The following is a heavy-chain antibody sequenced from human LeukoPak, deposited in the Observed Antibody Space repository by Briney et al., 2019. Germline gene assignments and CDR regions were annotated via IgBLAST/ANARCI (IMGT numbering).Heavy chain of an antibody. V-gene: IGHV3-30*19. D-gene: IGHD4-17*01. CDR1: GFTFSSYG. Sequence: PGRSLRLSCAASGFTFSSYGMHWVRQAPGKGLEWVAVISYDGSNKYYADSVKGRFTISRDNSKNTLYLQMNSLRAEDTAVYYCARPHGYKGYGAFDYWGQGTLVTVSS. CDR2: ISYDGSNK. CDR3: ARPHGYKGYGAFDY. J-gene: IGHJ4*02.